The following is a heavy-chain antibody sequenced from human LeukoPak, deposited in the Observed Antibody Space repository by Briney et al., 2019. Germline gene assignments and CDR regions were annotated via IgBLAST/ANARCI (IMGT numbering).Heavy chain of an antibody. CDR1: GGTFSSYA. CDR3: ASGAHDYGDFYFDY. V-gene: IGHV1-69*05. Sequence: ASVKVSCKASGGTFSSYAISWVRQAPGQGLGWMGGIIPIFGTANYAQKFQGRVTITTDESTSTAYMELSSLRSEDTAVYYCASGAHDYGDFYFDYWGQGTLVTVSS. CDR2: IIPIFGTA. D-gene: IGHD4-17*01. J-gene: IGHJ4*02.